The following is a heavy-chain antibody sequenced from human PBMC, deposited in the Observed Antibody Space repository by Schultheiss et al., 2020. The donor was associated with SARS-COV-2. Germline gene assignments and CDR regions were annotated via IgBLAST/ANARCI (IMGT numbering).Heavy chain of an antibody. D-gene: IGHD2-21*02. V-gene: IGHV3-74*01. J-gene: IGHJ2*01. CDR2: INSDGSRT. CDR3: ARLAYCGGDCYLRDWYFDL. Sequence: GESLKISCAASGFTFSSYAMHWVRQVPGKGLVWVSRINSDGSRTSYADSVKGRFTISRDNAKNTLYLQMNSLRAEDTAVYYCARLAYCGGDCYLRDWYFDLWGRGTLVTVSS. CDR1: GFTFSSYA.